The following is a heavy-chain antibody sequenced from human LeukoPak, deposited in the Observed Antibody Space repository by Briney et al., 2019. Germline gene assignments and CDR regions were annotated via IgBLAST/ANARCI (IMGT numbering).Heavy chain of an antibody. CDR2: IYHSGST. CDR3: ARGAYGDYST. D-gene: IGHD4-17*01. Sequence: PSETLSLTCAVSGGSISSGGYSWSWIRQPPGKGLEWIGYIYHSGSTYYNPSLKSRVTISVDRSKNQFSLKPSSVTAADTAVYYCARGAYGDYSTWGQGTLVTVSS. J-gene: IGHJ5*02. CDR1: GGSISSGGYS. V-gene: IGHV4-30-2*01.